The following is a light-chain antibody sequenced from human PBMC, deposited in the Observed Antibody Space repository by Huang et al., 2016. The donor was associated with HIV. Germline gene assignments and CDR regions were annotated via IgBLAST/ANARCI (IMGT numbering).Light chain of an antibody. CDR3: QQSYRTPYT. V-gene: IGKV1-39*01. J-gene: IGKJ2*01. Sequence: DIQMTQSPSSLSTFVGDRVTITCRASQNINTVLHWYQEKRGKAPRLLIYSASSLEDGVPSRFSGSASGTEFTLTISNLQPDDFATYYCQQSYRTPYTFGQGTKLDI. CDR2: SAS. CDR1: QNINTV.